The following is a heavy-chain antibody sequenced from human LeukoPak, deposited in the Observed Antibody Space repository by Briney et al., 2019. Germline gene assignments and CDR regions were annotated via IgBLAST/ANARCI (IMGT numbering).Heavy chain of an antibody. J-gene: IGHJ5*02. CDR1: GGSIRSYY. D-gene: IGHD2-8*02. V-gene: IGHV4-59*08. CDR3: ARHTGLNWFAP. Sequence: SETLSLTCTVSGGSIRSYYWSWIRQPPGKGLEWIGYIYYSGSPNYNPSLRRRVTMSVDISKDQFSLKLTSVTASDTAVYFCARHTGLNWFAPWGQGTLVTVYS. CDR2: IYYSGSP.